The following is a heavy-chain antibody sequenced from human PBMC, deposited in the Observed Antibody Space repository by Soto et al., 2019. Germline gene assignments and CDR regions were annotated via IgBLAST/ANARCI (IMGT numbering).Heavy chain of an antibody. V-gene: IGHV3-30-3*01. D-gene: IGHD1-26*01. CDR3: ARDGVGATTGEFDF. CDR1: GFPFSSYA. CDR2: VSDDGSNK. J-gene: IGHJ4*02. Sequence: QVQLVESGGGVVQPGRSLRLSCAASGFPFSSYAIHWVRQAPGKGLEWVAVVSDDGSNKYYPDSVKGRFTISRDNSKNTLYLQRTSLRAEDTALYYCARDGVGATTGEFDFWGQGTLVTVSS.